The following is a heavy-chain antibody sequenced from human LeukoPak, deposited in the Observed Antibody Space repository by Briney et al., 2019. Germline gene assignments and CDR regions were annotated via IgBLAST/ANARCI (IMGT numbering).Heavy chain of an antibody. CDR1: GGSISNYY. Sequence: SETLSLTCTVSGGSISNYYWSWIRQPAGKGLEWIGRIYTSGSTNYNPSLKSRLTMSVDTSKNQFSLKLSSVTAADTAVYYCARDREYRGNYWVYFDYWGQGTLVTVSS. D-gene: IGHD1-26*01. CDR3: ARDREYRGNYWVYFDY. V-gene: IGHV4-4*07. CDR2: IYTSGST. J-gene: IGHJ4*02.